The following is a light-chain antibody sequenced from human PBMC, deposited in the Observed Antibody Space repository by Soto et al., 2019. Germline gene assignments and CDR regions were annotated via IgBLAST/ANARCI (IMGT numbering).Light chain of an antibody. J-gene: IGKJ5*01. CDR1: QTIGSY. CDR3: QQYGKSPRGT. Sequence: ENVLTQSPGTLSLSPGERATLSCRASQTIGSYLAWYQQKPGQAPRLLIYGASSRATGIPDRFSGSGSGTDFTLTISRLEPEDFAVYYCQQYGKSPRGTFGQGTRLEIK. CDR2: GAS. V-gene: IGKV3-20*01.